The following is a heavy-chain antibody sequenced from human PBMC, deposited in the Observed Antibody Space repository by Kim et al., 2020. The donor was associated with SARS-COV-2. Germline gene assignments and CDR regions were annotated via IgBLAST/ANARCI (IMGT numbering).Heavy chain of an antibody. J-gene: IGHJ4*02. Sequence: SETLSLTCTVSGGSISSYYWSWIRQPPGKGLEWIGYMYYSGSTNYNPSLKSRVTISVDTSKNQFSLKLSSVTAADTAFYYCARGFDYWGQGTLVTVSS. CDR3: ARGFDY. CDR1: GGSISSYY. V-gene: IGHV4-59*01. CDR2: MYYSGST.